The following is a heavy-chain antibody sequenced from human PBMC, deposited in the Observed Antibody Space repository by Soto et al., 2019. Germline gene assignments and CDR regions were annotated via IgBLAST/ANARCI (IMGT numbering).Heavy chain of an antibody. J-gene: IGHJ4*02. CDR2: ISYDGSNK. Sequence: GSLRLSCAASGFTFSSYAMHWVRQAPGKGLEWVAVISYDGSNKYYADSVKGRFTISRDNSKNTLYLQMNSLRAEDTAVYYCARATYYDFWSGPFDYWGQGTLVTVSS. V-gene: IGHV3-30-3*01. CDR1: GFTFSSYA. CDR3: ARATYYDFWSGPFDY. D-gene: IGHD3-3*01.